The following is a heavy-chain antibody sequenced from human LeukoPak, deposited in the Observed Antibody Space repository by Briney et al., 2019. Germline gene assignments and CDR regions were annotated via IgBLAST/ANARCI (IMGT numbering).Heavy chain of an antibody. CDR2: IGTAGDT. J-gene: IGHJ2*01. D-gene: IGHD2-21*02. V-gene: IGHV3-13*01. CDR1: GFIFSSYD. CDR3: VRGGYCGSDCHSVTFWHFEL. Sequence: PEGSLRLSCSASGFIFSSYDMHWVRQTTGKGLEWVSAIGTAGDTYYPDSVKGRFTISRENAKNSMYLQMNSLRAGDTAVYYCVRGGYCGSDCHSVTFWHFELWGRGTLVTVSS.